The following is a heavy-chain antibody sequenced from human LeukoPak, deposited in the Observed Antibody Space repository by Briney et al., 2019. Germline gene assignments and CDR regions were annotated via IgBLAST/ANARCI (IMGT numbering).Heavy chain of an antibody. D-gene: IGHD5-12*01. CDR3: ARVRGGYSGYDLVY. J-gene: IGHJ4*02. V-gene: IGHV3-74*01. CDR1: GFSFSSYA. CDR2: INSDGSST. Sequence: PGRSLRLSCAASGFSFSSYAMHWVRQAPGKGLVWVSRINSDGSSTSYADSVKGRFTISRDNAKNTLYLQMNSLRAEDTAVYYCARVRGGYSGYDLVYWGQGTLVTVSS.